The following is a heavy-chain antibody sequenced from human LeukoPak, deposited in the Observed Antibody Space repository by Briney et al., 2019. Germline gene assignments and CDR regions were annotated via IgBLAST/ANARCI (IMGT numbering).Heavy chain of an antibody. CDR2: IYPDDSDT. CDR1: GYSFTSYW. Sequence: GESLKISCKGSGYSFTSYWIGWVRQMPGKGLEWIWIIYPDDSDTRYSPSFQGHVTISADKSISTAYLQWSSLKASDTAMYYCARQGAAAGIDYWGQGTLVTVSS. D-gene: IGHD6-13*01. J-gene: IGHJ4*02. CDR3: ARQGAAAGIDY. V-gene: IGHV5-51*01.